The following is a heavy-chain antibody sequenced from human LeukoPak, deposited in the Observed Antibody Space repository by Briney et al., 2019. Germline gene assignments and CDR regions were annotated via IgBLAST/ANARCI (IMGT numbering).Heavy chain of an antibody. CDR3: VRNLAVAGTCFDS. CDR1: GVTFRNYW. CDR2: IKQDGSDR. D-gene: IGHD6-19*01. J-gene: IGHJ4*02. V-gene: IGHV3-7*03. Sequence: QPGRSLRLSCAAPGVTFRNYWMSWVRQAPGTGLEWVANIKQDGSDRNYVASVRGRFTISRDNAESSLYLQMNTLRAEDTAVYYCVRNLAVAGTCFDSWGQGTLVTVSS.